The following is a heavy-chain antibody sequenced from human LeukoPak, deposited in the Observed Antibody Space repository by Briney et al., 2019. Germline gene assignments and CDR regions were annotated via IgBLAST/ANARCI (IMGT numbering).Heavy chain of an antibody. CDR3: ARDRGVRRLGFDY. V-gene: IGHV1-2*02. CDR2: INPNSGGT. Sequence: ASVKVSCKASGYTFTSYGISWVRQAPGQGLEWMGWINPNSGGTNYAQKFQGRVTMTRDTSISTAYMELSRLRSDDTAVYYCARDRGVRRLGFDYWGQGTLVTVSS. D-gene: IGHD3-10*01. CDR1: GYTFTSYG. J-gene: IGHJ4*02.